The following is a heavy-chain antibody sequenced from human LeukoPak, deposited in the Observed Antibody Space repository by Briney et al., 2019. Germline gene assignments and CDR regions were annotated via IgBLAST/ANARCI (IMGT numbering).Heavy chain of an antibody. Sequence: SETLSLTCTVSGYSISSGYYWGWIRQPPGKGLEWIGRIYHSGSTYYNPSLKSRVTISVDTSKNQFSLKLSSVTAADTAVYYCARLYYYDSSGYYFPYYYFDYWGQGTLVTVSS. J-gene: IGHJ4*02. D-gene: IGHD3-22*01. V-gene: IGHV4-38-2*02. CDR2: IYHSGST. CDR3: ARLYYYDSSGYYFPYYYFDY. CDR1: GYSISSGYY.